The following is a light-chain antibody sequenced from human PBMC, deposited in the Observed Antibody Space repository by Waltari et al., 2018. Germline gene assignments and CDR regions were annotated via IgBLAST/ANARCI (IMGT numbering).Light chain of an antibody. Sequence: FMLTQPHSVSESPGKTITISCTRSSGSIASNFVQWYQQRPGSAPTTVIYEDHQRPSGLPDPFSCFFDRSANSASLTISVLKTEDDAEYDCQSYDGSGSWVFGGGTKLTVL. CDR3: QSYDGSGSWV. J-gene: IGLJ3*02. CDR2: EDH. CDR1: SGSIASNF. V-gene: IGLV6-57*04.